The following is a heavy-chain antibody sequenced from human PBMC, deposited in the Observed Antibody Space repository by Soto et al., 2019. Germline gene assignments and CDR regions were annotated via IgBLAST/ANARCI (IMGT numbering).Heavy chain of an antibody. D-gene: IGHD2-2*02. CDR2: IYLGDSDT. V-gene: IGHV5-51*01. J-gene: IGHJ4*02. CDR1: GYSFTSYW. Sequence: GESLKISCKGSGYSFTSYWIGWVRQMPGKGLEWMGIIYLGDSDTRYSPSFQGQVTISADKSISTAYLQWSSLKASDTAMYYCARQTYWISTSCYTVDSWGQGTLVTVSS. CDR3: ARQTYWISTSCYTVDS.